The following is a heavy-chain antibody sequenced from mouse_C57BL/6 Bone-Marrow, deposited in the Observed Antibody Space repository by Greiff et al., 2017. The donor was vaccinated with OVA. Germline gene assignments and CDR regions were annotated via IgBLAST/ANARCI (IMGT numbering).Heavy chain of an antibody. CDR1: GFNIKDDY. CDR3: TRLYY. V-gene: IGHV14-4*01. CDR2: IDPENGDT. D-gene: IGHD6-2*01. Sequence: EVKLQESGAELVRPGASVKLSCTASGFNIKDDYMHWVKQRPEQGLEWIGWIDPENGDTESASKFQGKATLTADTSSTTAYLQLSILTSEDTAVYYCTRLYYWGQGTTLTVSS. J-gene: IGHJ2*01.